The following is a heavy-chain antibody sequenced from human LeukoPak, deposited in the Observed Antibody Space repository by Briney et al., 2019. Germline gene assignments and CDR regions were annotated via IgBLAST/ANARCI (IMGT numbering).Heavy chain of an antibody. V-gene: IGHV1-69*04. CDR3: ARVGSSSSLDY. J-gene: IGHJ4*02. CDR2: VIPILGIA. CDR1: GGTFSSYA. D-gene: IGHD6-6*01. Sequence: GASVKVSCKASGGTFSSYAISWVRQAPGQGLEWVGRVIPILGIANHAQKFQGRVTITADKSTSTAYMELRSLRSEDTAVYYCARVGSSSSLDYWGQGTLVTVSS.